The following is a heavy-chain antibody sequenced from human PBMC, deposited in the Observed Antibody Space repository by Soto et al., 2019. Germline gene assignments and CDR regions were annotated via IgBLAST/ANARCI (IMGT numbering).Heavy chain of an antibody. CDR3: ATIGDHDGFDV. J-gene: IGHJ3*01. Sequence: DVELVESGGGLVMPEESLRLSCAASGFTFIGYNMKWVRQAPGKGLEWVASISTSSIEIFYSDLVRGRFTIFRDNARNSLYLQMNSLRAEDTAVYYCATIGDHDGFDVWGQGTTVTVSS. CDR2: ISTSSIEI. V-gene: IGHV3-21*06. D-gene: IGHD4-17*01. CDR1: GFTFIGYN.